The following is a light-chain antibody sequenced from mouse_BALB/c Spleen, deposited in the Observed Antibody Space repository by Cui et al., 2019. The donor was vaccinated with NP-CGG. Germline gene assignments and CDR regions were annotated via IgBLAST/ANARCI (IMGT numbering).Light chain of an antibody. CDR2: GTN. J-gene: IGLJ1*01. Sequence: QAVVTHESALTTSPGETVTLTCRSNTGAVTTNNYANWVQEKPDHLFTGLIGGTNNRAPGVPARFSGSLIGDKAALTITGAQTEDEAIYFCALWYSNHWLFGGGTKLTVL. CDR3: ALWYSNHWL. V-gene: IGLV1*01. CDR1: TGAVTTNNY.